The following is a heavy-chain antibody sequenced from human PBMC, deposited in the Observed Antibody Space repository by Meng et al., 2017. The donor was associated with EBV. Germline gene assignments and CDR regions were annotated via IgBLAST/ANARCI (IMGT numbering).Heavy chain of an antibody. J-gene: IGHJ4*02. CDR2: ISYDGSNK. V-gene: IGHV3-30*03. CDR1: GFTFSCYG. D-gene: IGHD6-19*01. Sequence: QVQLVEAGGGGVQPGRALGLSCAASGFTFSCYGMHWVRQAPGKGLEWVAVISYDGSNKYYADSVKGRFTISRDNSKNTLYLQMNSLRAEDTAVYYCASAEEAVAGTLDYWGQGTLVTVSS. CDR3: ASAEEAVAGTLDY.